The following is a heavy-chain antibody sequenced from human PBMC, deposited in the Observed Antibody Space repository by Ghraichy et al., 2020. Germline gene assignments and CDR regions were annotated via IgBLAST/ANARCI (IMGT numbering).Heavy chain of an antibody. CDR1: GFTFSSYS. Sequence: RGSLRLSCAASGFTFSSYSMNWVRQAPGKGLEWVSYISSSSSTIYYADSVKGRFTISRDNAKNSLYLQMNSLRDEDTAVYYCAGDVGFGELLYYYYMDVWGKGTTVTVSS. J-gene: IGHJ6*03. V-gene: IGHV3-48*02. CDR2: ISSSSSTI. D-gene: IGHD3-10*01. CDR3: AGDVGFGELLYYYYMDV.